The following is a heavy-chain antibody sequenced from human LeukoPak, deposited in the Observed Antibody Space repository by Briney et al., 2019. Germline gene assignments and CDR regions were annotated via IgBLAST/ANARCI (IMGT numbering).Heavy chain of an antibody. Sequence: GASVKVSCKASGGTFSSYAISWVRQAPGQGLEWMGGIIPIFGTANYAQKFQGRVTITADESTSTAYMELSSLRSEDTAVYYCARSSRKDIVVVPTPVFDYWGQGILVTVSS. J-gene: IGHJ4*02. CDR1: GGTFSSYA. V-gene: IGHV1-69*13. CDR2: IIPIFGTA. D-gene: IGHD2-2*01. CDR3: ARSSRKDIVVVPTPVFDY.